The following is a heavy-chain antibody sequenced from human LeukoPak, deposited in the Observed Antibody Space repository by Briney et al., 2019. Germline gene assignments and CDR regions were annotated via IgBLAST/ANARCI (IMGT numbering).Heavy chain of an antibody. J-gene: IGHJ3*02. CDR1: GFTFSSYS. CDR3: ARDSISVFRAFDI. CDR2: TSSSSSYI. V-gene: IGHV3-21*01. Sequence: GGSLRLSCAASGFTFSSYSMNWVRQAPGKGLEWVSSTSSSSSYIYYADSVKGRFTISRDNAKNSLYLQMNSLRAEDTAVYYCARDSISVFRAFDIWGQGTMVTVSS. D-gene: IGHD2/OR15-2a*01.